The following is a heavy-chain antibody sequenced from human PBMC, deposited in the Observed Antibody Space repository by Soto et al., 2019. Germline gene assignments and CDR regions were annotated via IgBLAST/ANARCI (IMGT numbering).Heavy chain of an antibody. CDR3: ARDRGFVDRSSWLDY. Sequence: ASVKVSCKASGYAFSNYGISWVRQAPGQGLEWMGWISAYNGNTNYAQKLQGRVTMTTDTSTSTAYMELRSLRSDDTAVYYCARDRGFVDRSSWLDYWGQGTLVTVSS. D-gene: IGHD6-13*01. V-gene: IGHV1-18*01. J-gene: IGHJ4*01. CDR1: GYAFSNYG. CDR2: ISAYNGNT.